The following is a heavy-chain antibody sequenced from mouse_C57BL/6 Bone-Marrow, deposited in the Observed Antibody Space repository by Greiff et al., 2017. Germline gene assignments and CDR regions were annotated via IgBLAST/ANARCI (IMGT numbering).Heavy chain of an antibody. Sequence: EVQVVESGGDLVKPGGSLKLSCAASGFTFSSYGMSWVRQTPDKRLEWVATISSGGSYTYYPDSVKGRFTISRDNAKNTLYLQLSRLTSEDTAMYNCARRVTGTDCDYWGQGTTLTVSS. CDR1: GFTFSSYG. D-gene: IGHD4-1*01. CDR2: ISSGGSYT. J-gene: IGHJ2*01. CDR3: ARRVTGTDCDY. V-gene: IGHV5-6*01.